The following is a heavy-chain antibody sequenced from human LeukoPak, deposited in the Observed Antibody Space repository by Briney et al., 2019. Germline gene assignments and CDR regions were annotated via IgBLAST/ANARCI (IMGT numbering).Heavy chain of an antibody. CDR2: ISTSSTYT. CDR1: GFTFSNYY. Sequence: PGGSLRLSCAASGFTFSNYYMTWVRQAPGKGLEWVSYISTSSTYTKYAESVKGRFTISRDDAKNSLYLQMDSLRAEDTAMYYCARDRTRDCSGGGCYRHYFDYWGQGTLVTVSS. V-gene: IGHV3-11*06. CDR3: ARDRTRDCSGGGCYRHYFDY. D-gene: IGHD2-15*01. J-gene: IGHJ4*02.